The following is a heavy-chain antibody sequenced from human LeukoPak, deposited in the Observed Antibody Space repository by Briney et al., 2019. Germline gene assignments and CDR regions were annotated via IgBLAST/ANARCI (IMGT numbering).Heavy chain of an antibody. CDR3: ARSLGGLADY. CDR1: GFTFSSYS. D-gene: IGHD3-16*01. J-gene: IGHJ4*02. Sequence: GGSLRLSCAASGFTFSSYSMNWVRQAPGKGLEWVSYISSSSSTIYYADSVKGRFTISRDNAKNSLYLQMNSLRAEDTAVYSCARSLGGLADYWGQGTLVTVSS. V-gene: IGHV3-48*01. CDR2: ISSSSSTI.